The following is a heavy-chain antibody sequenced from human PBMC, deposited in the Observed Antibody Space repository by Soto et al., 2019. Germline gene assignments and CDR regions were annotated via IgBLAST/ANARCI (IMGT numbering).Heavy chain of an antibody. CDR1: GFTFSSYA. J-gene: IGHJ4*02. CDR3: ADGGDWSCNFAY. D-gene: IGHD2-21*01. CDR2: ISASGSNT. V-gene: IGHV3-23*01. Sequence: EVHLLESGGGLVQSGGSLRLSCAASGFTFSSYAMSLFRQAPGKGLELVSGISASGSNTYYADSVKCRFTISRDNSKNALSLQMNNLLVADKSVYECADGGDWSCNFAYCRQGTLVTVFS.